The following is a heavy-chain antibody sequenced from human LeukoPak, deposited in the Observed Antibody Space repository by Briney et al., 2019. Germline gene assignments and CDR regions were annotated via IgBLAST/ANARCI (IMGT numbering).Heavy chain of an antibody. CDR2: ISSDGSAK. V-gene: IGHV3-30*18. CDR3: AKGLNGNWFDP. CDR1: GFTFTTYG. Sequence: GGSLRLSCAASGFTFTTYGMHRVRQAPGKGLEWVATISSDGSAKYYADSVQGRFTISRDNSKNTLDLQMNSLRLDDTAVYYCAKGLNGNWFDPWGQGTLVIVSS. J-gene: IGHJ5*02.